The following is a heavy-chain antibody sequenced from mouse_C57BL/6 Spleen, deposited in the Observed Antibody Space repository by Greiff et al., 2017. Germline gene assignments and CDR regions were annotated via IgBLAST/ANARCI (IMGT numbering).Heavy chain of an antibody. D-gene: IGHD1-1*01. J-gene: IGHJ1*03. Sequence: QVQLQQPGAELVRPGSSVKLSCKASGYTFTSYWMHWVKQRPIQGLEWIGNIDPSDSETHYNQKFKDKATLTVDKSSSTAYMQLSSLTSEDSAVYYCARTSGSSPNWYFDVWGTGTTVTVSS. V-gene: IGHV1-52*01. CDR3: ARTSGSSPNWYFDV. CDR1: GYTFTSYW. CDR2: IDPSDSET.